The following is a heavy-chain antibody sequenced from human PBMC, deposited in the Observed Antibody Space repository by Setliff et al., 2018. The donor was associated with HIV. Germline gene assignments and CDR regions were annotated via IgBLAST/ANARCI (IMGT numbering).Heavy chain of an antibody. D-gene: IGHD3-3*01. V-gene: IGHV1-18*01. J-gene: IGHJ4*02. CDR2: ISTYNGNT. CDR3: ARDRRITIFGVVSVVPSKRTKTRSAFDY. CDR1: GYTFTSYG. Sequence: AASVKVSCKASGYTFTSYGITWVRQAPGQGLEWMGWISTYNGNTHYAQKLQGRVTMTTDTSTSTAYMGLRSLRSDDTAVYYCARDRRITIFGVVSVVPSKRTKTRSAFDYWGQGTLVTVSS.